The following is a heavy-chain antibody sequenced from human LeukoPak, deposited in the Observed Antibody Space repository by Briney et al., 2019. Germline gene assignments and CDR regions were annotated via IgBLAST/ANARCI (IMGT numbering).Heavy chain of an antibody. D-gene: IGHD3-10*01. J-gene: IGHJ4*02. CDR2: ISSSSSYI. V-gene: IGHV3-21*01. Sequence: GGSLRLSCAASGFTFSSYSMNWVRQAPGKGLEWVSSISSSSSYIYYADSVKGRFTISRDNAKNSLYLQMNSLRAEDTAVYYCANVTRGYYGSGSFDYWGQGTLVTVSS. CDR3: ANVTRGYYGSGSFDY. CDR1: GFTFSSYS.